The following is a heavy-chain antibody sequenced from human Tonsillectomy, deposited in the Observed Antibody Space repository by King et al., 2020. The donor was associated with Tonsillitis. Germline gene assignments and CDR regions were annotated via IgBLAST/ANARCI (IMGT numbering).Heavy chain of an antibody. V-gene: IGHV3-30-3*01. D-gene: IGHD5-12*01. CDR3: ARDLALGSDYHPPTPLHY. Sequence: VQLVESGGGVVQPGRSLRLSCAASGFTFSSYAMHWVRQAPGKGLEWVALISYDGSNKYYADSLKGRFTISRDNSKNMLFLQMRSLRHEDTAVYYCARDLALGSDYHPPTPLHYWGQGTLVTVSS. CDR2: ISYDGSNK. CDR1: GFTFSSYA. J-gene: IGHJ4*02.